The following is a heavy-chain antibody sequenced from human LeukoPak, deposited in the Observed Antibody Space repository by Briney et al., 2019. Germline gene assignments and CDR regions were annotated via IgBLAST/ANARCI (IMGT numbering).Heavy chain of an antibody. V-gene: IGHV3-30-3*02. CDR3: AKSQYSYGRYDAFDI. CDR2: ISYDGSNK. CDR1: GFTFSSYA. D-gene: IGHD5-18*01. J-gene: IGHJ3*02. Sequence: PGRSLRLSCAASGFTFSSYAMHWVRQAPGKGLEWVAVISYDGSNKYYADSVKGRFTISRDNSKNTLYLQMNSLRAEDTAVYYCAKSQYSYGRYDAFDIWGQGTMVTVSS.